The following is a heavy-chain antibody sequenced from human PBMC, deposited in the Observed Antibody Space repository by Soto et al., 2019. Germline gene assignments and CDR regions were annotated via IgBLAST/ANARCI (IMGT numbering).Heavy chain of an antibody. J-gene: IGHJ4*02. CDR3: AKSHTTSGWYVTTDY. Sequence: EVQLVESGGGLVQSGRSLRLSCAASGFTFGDYAMQWVRQAPGKGLEWVSAISWNSGSIDYADSVKGRFTISRDNAKNSLYLQMNSLRAEDTALYYCAKSHTTSGWYVTTDYWGQGTRVTVSS. V-gene: IGHV3-9*01. CDR2: ISWNSGSI. D-gene: IGHD6-19*01. CDR1: GFTFGDYA.